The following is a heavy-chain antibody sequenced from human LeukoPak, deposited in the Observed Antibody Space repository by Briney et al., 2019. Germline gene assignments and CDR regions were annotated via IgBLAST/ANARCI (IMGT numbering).Heavy chain of an antibody. V-gene: IGHV1-2*02. D-gene: IGHD2-15*01. CDR1: GYTFTGYY. Sequence: ASVKVSCKASGYTFTGYYMHWVRQAPGQGREWMGWINPNSGGTNYAQKFQGRVAMTRDTSLSTAYMDLSRLTSDDTAVYYCARDWPGISLHFDLWGRGTLITVSS. J-gene: IGHJ2*01. CDR3: ARDWPGISLHFDL. CDR2: INPNSGGT.